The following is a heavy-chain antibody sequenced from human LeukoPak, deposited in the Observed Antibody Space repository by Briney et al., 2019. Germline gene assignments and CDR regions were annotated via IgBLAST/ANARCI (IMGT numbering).Heavy chain of an antibody. CDR3: ARDGNYDILTGYPEYYFDY. Sequence: SETLSLTCTVSGGSINSYYWSWIRQPAGKGLEWIGRIYTSGSTNYNPSLKSRVTMSVDTSKNQFSLKLSSVTAADTAVYYCARDGNYDILTGYPEYYFDYWGQGTLVTVSS. D-gene: IGHD3-9*01. CDR2: IYTSGST. J-gene: IGHJ4*02. CDR1: GGSINSYY. V-gene: IGHV4-4*07.